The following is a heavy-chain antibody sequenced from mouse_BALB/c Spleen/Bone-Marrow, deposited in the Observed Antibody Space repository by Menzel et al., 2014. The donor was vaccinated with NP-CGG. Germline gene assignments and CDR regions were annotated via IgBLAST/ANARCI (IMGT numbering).Heavy chain of an antibody. J-gene: IGHJ4*01. CDR3: ARRRECYAMDY. Sequence: DVHPVESGGGLVQPGGSRKLSWAASGFTFSGFGMHWVRQAPEKGLEWVAYISRGSSTIYYADTVKGRFTISRDNPKNTLFLQMTSLRSEDTAMYYCARRRECYAMDYWGEGTSVTVSS. CDR1: GFTFSGFG. CDR2: ISRGSSTI. V-gene: IGHV5-17*02.